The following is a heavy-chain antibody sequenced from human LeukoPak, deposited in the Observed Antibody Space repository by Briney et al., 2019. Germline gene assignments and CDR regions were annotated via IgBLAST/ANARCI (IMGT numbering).Heavy chain of an antibody. D-gene: IGHD2-2*01. V-gene: IGHV3-23*01. CDR2: ISGSGGST. CDR1: GFTFSSYA. J-gene: IGHJ4*02. Sequence: GGSLRLSCAASGFTFSSYAMSWVRQAPGKGLEWVSAISGSGGSTYYADSVKGRFTISRDNSKNTLYLQMNSLSAEDTAVYYCAKVFPNSSAGYCSSTSCSNLPKPTGYFDYWGQGTLVTVSS. CDR3: AKVFPNSSAGYCSSTSCSNLPKPTGYFDY.